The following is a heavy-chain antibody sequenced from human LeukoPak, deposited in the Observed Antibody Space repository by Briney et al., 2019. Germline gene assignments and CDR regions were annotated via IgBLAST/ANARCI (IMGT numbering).Heavy chain of an antibody. CDR3: ARDKIVGATYFDY. Sequence: GGSLRLSCAASGFTFSTNWMIWLRQAPEKGPEWVANIQQDGGERYYVDSVKGRFTISRDNAKKLLYLQMDSLRAEDTAIYYCARDKIVGATYFDYWGQGILVTVSS. CDR2: IQQDGGER. V-gene: IGHV3-7*01. CDR1: GFTFSTNW. J-gene: IGHJ4*02. D-gene: IGHD1-26*01.